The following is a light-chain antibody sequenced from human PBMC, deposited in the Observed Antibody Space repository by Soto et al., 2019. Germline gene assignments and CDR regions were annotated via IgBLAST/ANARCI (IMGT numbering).Light chain of an antibody. J-gene: IGLJ3*02. Sequence: QSVLTQPPSVSAAPGQTVTISCSGSSSNIGHNYVSWYQQLPGTAPKLLIYDNDKRPSGIPDRFSGSKSGTSATLDITGLQTGDEADYYCGTWDSSLSAGVFGGGTKLTVL. CDR2: DND. V-gene: IGLV1-51*01. CDR1: SSNIGHNY. CDR3: GTWDSSLSAGV.